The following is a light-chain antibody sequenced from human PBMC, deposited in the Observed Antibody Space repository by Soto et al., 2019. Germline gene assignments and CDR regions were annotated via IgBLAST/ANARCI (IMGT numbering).Light chain of an antibody. V-gene: IGKV4-1*01. CDR1: QSVLYSSNNKNY. Sequence: DIVMTQSPDSLAVSLGERATINCKSSQSVLYSSNNKNYLAWYQQKPGQPPKLLIYWASTRESRVPDRFSGSGSGTDFALTISSLQAEDVAVYYCQQYYSTTLTFGGGTKVDIK. CDR3: QQYYSTTLT. J-gene: IGKJ4*01. CDR2: WAS.